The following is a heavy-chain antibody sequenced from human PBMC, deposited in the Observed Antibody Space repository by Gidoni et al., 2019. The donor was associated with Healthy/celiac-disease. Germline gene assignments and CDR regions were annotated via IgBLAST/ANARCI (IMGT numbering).Heavy chain of an antibody. J-gene: IGHJ4*02. V-gene: IGHV5-51*01. CDR3: ARTEAYPAAAIPGDY. CDR1: GSSFTSYW. CDR2: IYPADSDT. Sequence: EVQLVQSGAEVKKPGESLTISCKGSGSSFTSYWIGWVRQMPGKGLEWMGSIYPADSDTRYSPPFQGQGTISTDKSIGTAYLQWSSLKASDTAMYYCARTEAYPAAAIPGDYWGQGTLVTVSS. D-gene: IGHD2-2*02.